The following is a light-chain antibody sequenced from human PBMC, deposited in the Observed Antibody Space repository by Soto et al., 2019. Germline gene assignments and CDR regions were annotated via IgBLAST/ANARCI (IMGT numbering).Light chain of an antibody. V-gene: IGLV2-14*01. CDR2: VVS. J-gene: IGLJ2*01. Sequence: QSVLTQPASVSGSPGQSITISCTGTSSDVGGHDYVSWYRQEPDKAPQLLISVVSSRPSGVSNRFSGSKSGNTASLTISGPEAEAEADSYCSSYTSSNTYVVFGGGTKLTVL. CDR3: SSYTSSNTYVV. CDR1: SSDVGGHDY.